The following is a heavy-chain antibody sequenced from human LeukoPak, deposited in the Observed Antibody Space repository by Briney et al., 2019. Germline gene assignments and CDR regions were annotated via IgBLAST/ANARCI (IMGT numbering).Heavy chain of an antibody. CDR2: IKSKTDGGTT. Sequence: PGGSLRLSCAASGITVINAWMSWVRQAPGKGLEWVGRIKSKTDGGTTDYAAPVKGRFTISRDDSKNTLYLQMNSLKTEDTAVYYCTTRVTVTSYYYYYYMDVWGKGTTVTVS. V-gene: IGHV3-15*01. D-gene: IGHD4-17*01. CDR1: GITVINAW. CDR3: TTRVTVTSYYYYYYMDV. J-gene: IGHJ6*03.